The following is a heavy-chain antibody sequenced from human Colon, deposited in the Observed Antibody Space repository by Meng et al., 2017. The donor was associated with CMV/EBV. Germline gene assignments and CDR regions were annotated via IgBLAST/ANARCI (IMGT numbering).Heavy chain of an antibody. V-gene: IGHV1-2*02. CDR2: MNSNEGHT. D-gene: IGHD6-25*01. J-gene: IGHJ4*02. Sequence: ASAKVSCKTSGYAFVDYYIHWVRQAPGQRLEWRGWMNSNEGHTVYTPHLRGRVSMTRDTSSNTAYMELTSLKSDDTAVYFCARGSQSQRLLDYWGQGTLVTVSS. CDR3: ARGSQSQRLLDY. CDR1: GYAFVDYY.